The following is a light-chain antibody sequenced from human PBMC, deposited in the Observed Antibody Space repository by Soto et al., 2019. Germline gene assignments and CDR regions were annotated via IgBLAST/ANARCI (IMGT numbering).Light chain of an antibody. CDR1: SSDVGGYIY. J-gene: IGLJ1*01. CDR2: EVS. Sequence: QSVLTQPASVSGSPGQSITISCTGTSSDVGGYIYVSWYQQHPGKAPKLMIYEVSNRPSGVSNRFSCSKSGNTASLTISGLQAEDEADYYCSSYTSSSTPCVFGTGTKVTVL. CDR3: SSYTSSSTPCV. V-gene: IGLV2-14*01.